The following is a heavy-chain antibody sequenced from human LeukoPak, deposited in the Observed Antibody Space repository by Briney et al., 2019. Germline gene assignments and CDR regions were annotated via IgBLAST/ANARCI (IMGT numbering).Heavy chain of an antibody. CDR2: IKHSGST. J-gene: IGHJ2*01. V-gene: IGHV4-34*01. CDR1: GDSFRGYY. D-gene: IGHD4/OR15-4a*01. CDR3: ASGPRRGYGGFDL. Sequence: AETLSLTCAVYGDSFRGYYWSWIRQPPGKGLEGLGEIKHSGSTNYNPSLKRRVTISVDTYKKEFSQKRSSLTAADTDVYYCASGPRRGYGGFDLRGRGTLVSVSS.